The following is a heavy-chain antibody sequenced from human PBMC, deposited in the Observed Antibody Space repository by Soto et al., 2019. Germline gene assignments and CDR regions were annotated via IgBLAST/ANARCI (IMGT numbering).Heavy chain of an antibody. D-gene: IGHD2-2*01. CDR2: INHSGST. Sequence: PSETLSLTCAVYGGSFSGYYWSWIRQPPGKGLEWIGEINHSGSTNYNPSLKSRVTISVDTSKNQFSLKLSSVTAADTAVYYCAGFVGKTKVVVPAATTYFDYWGQGTLVTVS. J-gene: IGHJ4*02. CDR1: GGSFSGYY. CDR3: AGFVGKTKVVVPAATTYFDY. V-gene: IGHV4-34*01.